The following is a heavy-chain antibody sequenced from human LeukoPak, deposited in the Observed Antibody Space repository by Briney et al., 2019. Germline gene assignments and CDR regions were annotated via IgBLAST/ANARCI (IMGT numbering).Heavy chain of an antibody. Sequence: GESLQISFKGSGYSFTSYWIGGVRQMPGKGLGGVGIIYPGDSDTRYSPSFQGQVTISADKSISTAYLQWSSLKASDTAMYYCARIEQSPYYYYMDVWGKGTTVTVSS. CDR2: IYPGDSDT. D-gene: IGHD6-19*01. CDR1: GYSFTSYW. V-gene: IGHV5-51*01. J-gene: IGHJ6*03. CDR3: ARIEQSPYYYYMDV.